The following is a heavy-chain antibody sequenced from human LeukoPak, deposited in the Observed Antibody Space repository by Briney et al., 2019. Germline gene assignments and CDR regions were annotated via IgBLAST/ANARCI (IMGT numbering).Heavy chain of an antibody. CDR3: ARDERYYDSSGYLYYFDY. Sequence: ASVKVSCKASGGTFSSYAISWVRQAPGQGLEWMGRIIPILGIANYAQKLQGRVTMTTDTSTSTAYMELRSLRSDDTAVYYCARDERYYDSSGYLYYFDYWGQGTLVTVSS. D-gene: IGHD3-22*01. J-gene: IGHJ4*02. CDR1: GGTFSSYA. CDR2: IIPILGIA. V-gene: IGHV1-69*04.